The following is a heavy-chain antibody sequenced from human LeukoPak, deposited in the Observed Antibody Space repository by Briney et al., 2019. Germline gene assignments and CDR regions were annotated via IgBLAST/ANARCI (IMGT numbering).Heavy chain of an antibody. CDR1: GFSFNNYW. J-gene: IGHJ4*02. CDR2: TKPDGGEN. CDR3: ATDGYSSARDY. Sequence: GESLRLSCAASGFSFNNYWMSWVRQAPGKGLEWVANTKPDGGENYYVDSVRGRFTISRDNAKNLLYLQMSNLRAEDTAVYYCATDGYSSARDYWGQGTLVTVSS. D-gene: IGHD6-25*01. V-gene: IGHV3-7*01.